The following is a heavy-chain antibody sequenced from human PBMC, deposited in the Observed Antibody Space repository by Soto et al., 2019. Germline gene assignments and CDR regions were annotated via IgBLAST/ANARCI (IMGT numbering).Heavy chain of an antibody. CDR2: IKSKADGGAR. V-gene: IGHV3-15*01. J-gene: IGHJ4*02. Sequence: EVQLVESGGDLVKPGGSLRLSCVTPGFMFSTAWMSWVRQAPGKGLEWVGRIKSKADGGARDYAAPRKGRFSISRDDSKNTLYLQMNSLGAEDTAVYYCVEGWNDFWGQGTLVTVSS. CDR3: VEGWNDF. CDR1: GFMFSTAW. D-gene: IGHD1-1*01.